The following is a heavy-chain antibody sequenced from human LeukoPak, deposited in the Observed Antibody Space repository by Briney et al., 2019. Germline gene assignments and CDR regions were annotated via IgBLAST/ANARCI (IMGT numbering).Heavy chain of an antibody. CDR1: GFTLSNYE. Sequence: GGSLRLSCAASGFTLSNYELNWVRQAPGKGLEWLSYITRSSSTIYYADSVKGRFTISRDNAKNSLYLQMNSLRVDDTAVYYCATADRGAFDIWGQGTMVIVSS. CDR3: ATADRGAFDI. CDR2: ITRSSSTI. V-gene: IGHV3-48*03. J-gene: IGHJ3*02.